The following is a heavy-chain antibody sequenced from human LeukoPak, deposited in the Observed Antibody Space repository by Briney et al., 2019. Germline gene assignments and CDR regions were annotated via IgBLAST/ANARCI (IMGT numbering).Heavy chain of an antibody. V-gene: IGHV1-46*01. D-gene: IGHD1-26*01. CDR2: INPSSGST. CDR1: GYTFTSYF. CDR3: AKLSESYDFDY. Sequence: ASVKVSCKASGYTFTSYFIHWVRQAPGQGLEWVGIINPSSGSTTYAQMFQGRVTMTRDTSTSTAYMELSSLRSEDTAVYYCAKLSESYDFDYWGQGTLITVSS. J-gene: IGHJ4*02.